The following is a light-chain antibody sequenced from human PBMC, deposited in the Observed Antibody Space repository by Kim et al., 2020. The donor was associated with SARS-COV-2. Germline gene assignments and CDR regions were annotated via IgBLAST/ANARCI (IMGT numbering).Light chain of an antibody. Sequence: DIQMTQSPSAMSASVGDRVTITCRASQDINRFLAWFQQKPGKVPKRLIYHASTLQSGVPSRFSGSGSGTEFSLTISSLQPEDFATYYGLQHKSYPYSFGQGTQLEI. V-gene: IGKV1-17*03. J-gene: IGKJ2*03. CDR2: HAS. CDR3: LQHKSYPYS. CDR1: QDINRF.